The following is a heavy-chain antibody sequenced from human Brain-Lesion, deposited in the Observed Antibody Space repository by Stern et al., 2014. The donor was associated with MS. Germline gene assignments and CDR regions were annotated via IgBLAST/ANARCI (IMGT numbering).Heavy chain of an antibody. Sequence: EAQLGESGGGLVQPGGSLRLSCAASGFTFSNYWMHWVRQAPGKGLVWVSRVNNDGRRTSYADSVKGRFTMSRDNAKNTLYLQMNSLRVEDTAIYYCARGERWFDSWGQGTLVTVSS. CDR1: GFTFSNYW. CDR2: VNNDGRRT. J-gene: IGHJ5*01. V-gene: IGHV3-74*01. CDR3: ARGERWFDS.